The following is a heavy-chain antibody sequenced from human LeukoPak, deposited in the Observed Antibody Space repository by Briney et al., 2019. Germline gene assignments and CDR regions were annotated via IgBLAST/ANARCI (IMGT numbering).Heavy chain of an antibody. CDR1: GFTVSSNY. J-gene: IGHJ4*02. Sequence: GGSLRLSCAASGFTVSSNYMSGVRQAPGKGLEWVSVIYSGGSTYYADSVKGRFTISRDNSKNTLYLQMNSLRAEDTAVYYCARDPRGQQLVGFDYWGQGTLVTVSS. CDR2: IYSGGST. V-gene: IGHV3-66*01. D-gene: IGHD6-13*01. CDR3: ARDPRGQQLVGFDY.